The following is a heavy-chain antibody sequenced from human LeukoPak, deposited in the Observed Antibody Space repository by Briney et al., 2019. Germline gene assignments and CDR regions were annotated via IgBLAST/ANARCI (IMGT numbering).Heavy chain of an antibody. J-gene: IGHJ1*01. Sequence: SETLSLLCTVSGDSISRHYWTWIRQSPGKGLEWIGYIHYSGSTNYNPSLKSRGTISIDTSKNQFSLRLKSVAATDTAVYYCAISYYDRGSMYPFCFYSWGQGTLVTVSS. CDR2: IHYSGST. V-gene: IGHV4-59*11. CDR3: AISYYDRGSMYPFCFYS. D-gene: IGHD3-16*01. CDR1: GDSISRHY.